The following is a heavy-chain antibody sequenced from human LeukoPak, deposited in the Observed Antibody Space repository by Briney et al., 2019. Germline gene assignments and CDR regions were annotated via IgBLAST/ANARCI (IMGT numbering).Heavy chain of an antibody. J-gene: IGHJ4*02. CDR1: GFTFDDYG. CDR3: ARAFGYGFFDS. D-gene: IGHD3-10*01. V-gene: IGHV3-20*04. CDR2: INWNGGST. Sequence: GGSLRLSCAASGFTFDDYGMSWVRQAPGKGLEWVSGINWNGGSTGYADSVKGRFTISRDNAQRSLYLQMNSLRVEDTAVYYCARAFGYGFFDSWGQGTLVTVSS.